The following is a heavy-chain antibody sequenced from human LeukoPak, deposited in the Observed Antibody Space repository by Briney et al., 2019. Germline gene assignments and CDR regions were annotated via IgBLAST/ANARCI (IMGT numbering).Heavy chain of an antibody. J-gene: IGHJ4*02. Sequence: GGSLRLSCAASGFTFSSYGMHWVRQAPGKGLEWVAFIRFDGSNKYNADSVKGRFTFSRDNSKNTLWLQMNGLRTDDTAVYYCAKGQDFYIDFWGQGTLVTVSS. V-gene: IGHV3-30*02. CDR2: IRFDGSNK. CDR3: AKGQDFYIDF. CDR1: GFTFSSYG. D-gene: IGHD2/OR15-2a*01.